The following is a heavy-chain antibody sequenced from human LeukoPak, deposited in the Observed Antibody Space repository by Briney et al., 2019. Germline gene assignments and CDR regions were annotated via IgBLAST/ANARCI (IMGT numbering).Heavy chain of an antibody. V-gene: IGHV4-39*01. D-gene: IGHD5-18*01. Sequence: SETLSLTCTVSGGSISSYYWGWIRQPPGKGLEWIGSIYYSGSTYYNPSLKVRVTISVDTSKNQFSLKLSSVTAADTAVYYCARLTYSYGVDYWGQGTLVTVSS. CDR2: IYYSGST. CDR1: GGSISSYY. J-gene: IGHJ4*02. CDR3: ARLTYSYGVDY.